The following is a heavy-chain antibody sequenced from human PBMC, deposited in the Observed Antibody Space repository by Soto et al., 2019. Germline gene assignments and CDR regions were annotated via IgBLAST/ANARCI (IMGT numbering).Heavy chain of an antibody. V-gene: IGHV3-30*04. Sequence: QVQLVESGGGVVQPGRSLRLSCAASAFTFRSYTMHWVRQAPGKGLEWVATISYDGSKTNYADSVRGRFTISRDNSKSTLFLQMDSLRPEDTAVYSCARGRDSSDFPPPYYFDSWGQGTLVTVSS. CDR2: ISYDGSKT. D-gene: IGHD4-4*01. CDR1: AFTFRSYT. J-gene: IGHJ4*02. CDR3: ARGRDSSDFPPPYYFDS.